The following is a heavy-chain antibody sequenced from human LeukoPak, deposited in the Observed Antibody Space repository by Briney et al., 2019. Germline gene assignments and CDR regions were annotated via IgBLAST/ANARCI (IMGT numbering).Heavy chain of an antibody. V-gene: IGHV3-15*01. D-gene: IGHD3-16*01. CDR1: GFTFSDAW. CDR3: AKYSYGVFSIQQ. CDR2: IRSKTDGGTT. Sequence: GRSRTPSWAASGFTFSDAWMTWDRHAPGGGLEWVGRIRSKTDGGTTSYAIAEQRRFTIPRDESTNTRYLQMSSLKTEDTTVHYSAKYSYGVFSIQQWGQGNRVTVSS. J-gene: IGHJ1*01.